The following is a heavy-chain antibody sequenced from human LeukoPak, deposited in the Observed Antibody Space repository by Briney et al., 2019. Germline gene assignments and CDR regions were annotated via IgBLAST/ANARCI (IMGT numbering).Heavy chain of an antibody. D-gene: IGHD3-10*01. CDR3: ARATYYYGSGSFGPFDY. CDR2: IKQDGSEK. V-gene: IGHV3-7*01. Sequence: GGSLRLSCAASGFTFSSYWMSWVRQAPGKGLEWVANIKQDGSEKYYVDSVKGRFTISRDNAKNSLYLQMNSLRAEDTAVYYCARATYYYGSGSFGPFDYWGRGTLVTVSS. J-gene: IGHJ4*02. CDR1: GFTFSSYW.